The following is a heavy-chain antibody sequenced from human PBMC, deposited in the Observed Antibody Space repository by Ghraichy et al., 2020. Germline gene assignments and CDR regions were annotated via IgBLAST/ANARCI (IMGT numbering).Heavy chain of an antibody. CDR3: AHSPRGAHYDGVLDP. CDR1: GFSLSTSGVG. D-gene: IGHD3-22*01. V-gene: IGHV2-5*01. Sequence: SGPTLVKPTQTLTLTCTFSGFSLSTSGVGVGWIRQPPGKALEWLALIYWNDDKRYSPSLKSRLTITKDTSKNQVVLTMTNMDPVDTATYYCAHSPRGAHYDGVLDPWGQGTLVTVSS. J-gene: IGHJ5*02. CDR2: IYWNDDK.